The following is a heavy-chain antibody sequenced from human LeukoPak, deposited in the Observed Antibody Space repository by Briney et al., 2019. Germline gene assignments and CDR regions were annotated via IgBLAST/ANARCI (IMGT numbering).Heavy chain of an antibody. CDR1: GFTFSSYS. Sequence: GGSLGLSCAASGFTFSSYSMNWVRQAPGKGLEWVANIKQDGSEKYYVDSVKGRFTISRDNAKNSLYLQMNSLRAEDTAVYYCARVSLGYCSSTSCHRGRWFDPWGQGTLVTVSS. D-gene: IGHD2-2*01. J-gene: IGHJ5*02. V-gene: IGHV3-7*01. CDR3: ARVSLGYCSSTSCHRGRWFDP. CDR2: IKQDGSEK.